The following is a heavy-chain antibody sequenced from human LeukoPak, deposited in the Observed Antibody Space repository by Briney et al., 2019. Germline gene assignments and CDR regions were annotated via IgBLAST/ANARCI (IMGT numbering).Heavy chain of an antibody. V-gene: IGHV3-33*06. CDR1: GFTFSSYG. CDR2: IWYDGSNK. CDR3: VKDRPYDSSGYLRDAFDI. J-gene: IGHJ3*02. D-gene: IGHD3-22*01. Sequence: PGGSLRLSCAASGFTFSSYGMHWVRQAPGKGLEWVAVIWYDGSNKYYADSVKGRFTISRDNSKNTLYLQMNSLRAEDTAVYYCVKDRPYDSSGYLRDAFDIWGQGTMVTVSS.